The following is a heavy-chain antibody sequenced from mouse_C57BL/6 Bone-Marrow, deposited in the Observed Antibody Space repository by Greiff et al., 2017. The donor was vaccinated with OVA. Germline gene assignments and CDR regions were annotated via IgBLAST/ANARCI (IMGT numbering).Heavy chain of an antibody. CDR1: GYSITSCYY. Sequence: EVQLVESGPGLVKPSQSLSLTCSVTGYSITSCYYWNWIRQFPGNKLEWMGYISYDGSNNYNPSLKNRISITRDTSKNQFFLKLNSVTTEDTATYYCARNAYYSNYDYYAMDYWGQGTSVTVSS. CDR2: ISYDGSN. D-gene: IGHD2-5*01. J-gene: IGHJ4*01. CDR3: ARNAYYSNYDYYAMDY. V-gene: IGHV3-6*01.